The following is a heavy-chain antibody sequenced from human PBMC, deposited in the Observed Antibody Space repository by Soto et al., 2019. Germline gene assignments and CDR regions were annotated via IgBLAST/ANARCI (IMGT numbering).Heavy chain of an antibody. D-gene: IGHD1-1*01. V-gene: IGHV1-69*12. CDR2: IITIFGTA. J-gene: IGHJ6*02. Sequence: QVQLVQSGAEVKKPGSSVKVSCKASGGTFSSYAISWVRQAPGQGLEWMGGIITIFGTANYAKKFQGRVTITAVESTRTSYMELSSLRSEDTAVYYCASPTKPLYYHSGMDVWGQGNTVTVSS. CDR3: ASPTKPLYYHSGMDV. CDR1: GGTFSSYA.